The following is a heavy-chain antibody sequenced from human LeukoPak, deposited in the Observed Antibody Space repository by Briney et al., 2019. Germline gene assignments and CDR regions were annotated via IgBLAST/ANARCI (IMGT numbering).Heavy chain of an antibody. D-gene: IGHD5-18*01. CDR2: INPNSGGT. CDR1: GYTFSDYY. V-gene: IGHV1-2*02. CDR3: ARVDTALNY. Sequence: ASVKVSCKASGYTFSDYYLHWVRQAPGQGLEWMGWINPNSGGTKSAQEFQGRVTMTRDTSISTAYMELSGLTSDDTAVYYCARVDTALNYWGQGTLVTVSS. J-gene: IGHJ4*02.